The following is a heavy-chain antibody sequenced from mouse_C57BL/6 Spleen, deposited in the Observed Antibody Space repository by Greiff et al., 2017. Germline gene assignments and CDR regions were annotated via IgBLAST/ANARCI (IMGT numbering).Heavy chain of an antibody. V-gene: IGHV1-80*01. Sequence: QVQLQQSGAELVKPGASVKISCKASGYAFSSYWMNWVKQRPGKGLEGIGQIYPGDGDTNYNGKFKGKATLTADKSSSTAYMQLSSLTSEDSAVYFCARSYYGSSYDWYFDVWGTGTTVTVSS. CDR2: IYPGDGDT. CDR3: ARSYYGSSYDWYFDV. D-gene: IGHD1-1*01. J-gene: IGHJ1*03. CDR1: GYAFSSYW.